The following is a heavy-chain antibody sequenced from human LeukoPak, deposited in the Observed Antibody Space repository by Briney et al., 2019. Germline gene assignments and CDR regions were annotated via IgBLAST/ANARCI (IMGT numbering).Heavy chain of an antibody. CDR3: ARHTLMPNPFDY. CDR1: GGSISSYY. CDR2: IYYSGST. V-gene: IGHV4-59*08. J-gene: IGHJ4*02. D-gene: IGHD2-8*01. Sequence: SETLSLTCTVSGGSISSYYWSWIRQPPGKGLEWIGYIYYSGSTNYNPSLKSRVTISVDTSKNQFSLKLSSVTAADTAVYYCARHTLMPNPFDYWGQGTLVTVSS.